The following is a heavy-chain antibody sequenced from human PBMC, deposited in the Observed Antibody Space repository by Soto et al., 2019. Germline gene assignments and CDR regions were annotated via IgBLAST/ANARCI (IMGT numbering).Heavy chain of an antibody. CDR1: GGSINYNSYY. D-gene: IGHD2-15*01. CDR3: ARLVVVALVANA. Sequence: PSETLSLTCSVSGGSINYNSYYWGWIRQPPGKGLEWVGGIFYTGTTYYSPSLKDRVTISVDTSKNSFSLNLTSVTAADTAVYFCARLVVVALVANAWGQGTLVTVSS. J-gene: IGHJ5*02. CDR2: IFYTGTT. V-gene: IGHV4-39*02.